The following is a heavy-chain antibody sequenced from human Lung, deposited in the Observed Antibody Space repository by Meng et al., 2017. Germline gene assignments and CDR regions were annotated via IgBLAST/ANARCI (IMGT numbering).Heavy chain of an antibody. J-gene: IGHJ4*02. CDR3: ARDEDISAAGKLFGDY. V-gene: IGHV1-2*06. D-gene: IGHD6-25*01. CDR1: GSNFPDYN. Sequence: VTVWQSGAGAKKPRPSGKVSCTPLGSNFPDYNLPWVRRAPGQGLGWMGRINPKSGDTHYAQKFQARVTMTGDTSISTAYMELSGLRSDDTAMYYCARDEDISAAGKLFGDYWGQGTLVTVSS. CDR2: INPKSGDT.